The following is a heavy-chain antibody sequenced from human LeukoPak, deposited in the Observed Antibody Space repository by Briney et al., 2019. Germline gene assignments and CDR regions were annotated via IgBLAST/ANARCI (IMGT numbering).Heavy chain of an antibody. CDR3: ARDVRNYYDSSGYYLFDY. D-gene: IGHD3-22*01. V-gene: IGHV4-38-2*02. Sequence: SETLSLTCTVSGYSISSGYYWGWIRQPPGKGLEWIGNIYRRGSTHYSPSLKSRVTISMDTSKNQFSLKLSSVTAADTAVYYCARDVRNYYDSSGYYLFDYWGQGTLVTVSS. J-gene: IGHJ4*02. CDR2: IYRRGST. CDR1: GYSISSGYY.